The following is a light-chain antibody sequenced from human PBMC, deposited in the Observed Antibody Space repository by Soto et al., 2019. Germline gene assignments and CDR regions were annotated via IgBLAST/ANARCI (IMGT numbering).Light chain of an antibody. CDR1: QSVSSN. V-gene: IGKV3-15*01. Sequence: EIVMTQSPATLSVSPGERATLSCRASQSVSSNLAWYQQKPGQAPWLLIYGASTRATGIPARFSGSGSGTEFNLTISSLQSEDFAVYYCQQYNNWPLTFGGGTKVDIK. J-gene: IGKJ4*01. CDR3: QQYNNWPLT. CDR2: GAS.